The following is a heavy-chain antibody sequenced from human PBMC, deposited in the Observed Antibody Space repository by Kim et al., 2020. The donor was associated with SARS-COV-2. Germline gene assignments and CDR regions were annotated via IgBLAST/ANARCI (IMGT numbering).Heavy chain of an antibody. CDR1: GFTFSNYA. D-gene: IGHD6-13*01. V-gene: IGHV3-23*01. CDR2: ISGGGDAT. Sequence: GGSLRLSCAVSGFTFSNYAMAWVRQAPGKGLEWVSVISGGGDATHYADSVKGRFTISRDNSKNTLYLQMNSLRVDDTAVYYCAIRYRSSWSYFGYWGQGTLVTVSS. CDR3: AIRYRSSWSYFGY. J-gene: IGHJ4*02.